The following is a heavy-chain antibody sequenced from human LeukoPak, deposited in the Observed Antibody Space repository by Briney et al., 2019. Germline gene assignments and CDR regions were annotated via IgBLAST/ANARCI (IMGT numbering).Heavy chain of an antibody. V-gene: IGHV3-74*01. CDR2: INGDGNSA. CDR3: AREEGATDY. J-gene: IGHJ4*02. CDR1: GFTFSSYS. Sequence: GGSLRLSCAASGFTFSSYSMNWVRQAPGEGLVWVSHINGDGNSANYADSVKGRFTISRDNARNTLYLQMNSLRAEDTAVYYCAREEGATDYWGQGTLVTVSS. D-gene: IGHD1-26*01.